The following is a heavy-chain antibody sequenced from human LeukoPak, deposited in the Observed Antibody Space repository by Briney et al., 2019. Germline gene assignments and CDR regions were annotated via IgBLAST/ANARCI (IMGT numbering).Heavy chain of an antibody. CDR3: ARRHLPSTMDSVQLDY. D-gene: IGHD2-2*01. Sequence: GGSLRLSCAASGFTFNTYAMHWVRQAPGKGLEWVAVISFNGRNRYYTDSVEGRFTISRDNSKNTLYLQMNSLREDDTAMYYCARRHLPSTMDSVQLDYWGQGTLVIVSS. CDR1: GFTFNTYA. CDR2: ISFNGRNR. V-gene: IGHV3-30*04. J-gene: IGHJ4*02.